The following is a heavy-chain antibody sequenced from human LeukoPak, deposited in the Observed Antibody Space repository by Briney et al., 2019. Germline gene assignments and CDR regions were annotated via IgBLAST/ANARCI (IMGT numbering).Heavy chain of an antibody. CDR1: GFXFSAYW. D-gene: IGHD2-15*01. V-gene: IGHV3-7*04. CDR3: AREYCSGGTCYLPGY. J-gene: IGHJ4*02. CDR2: IKTDGSEQ. Sequence: GGSLRLSCAASGFXFSAYWMSWVRQAPGKGLEWLANIKTDGSEQYYVDSVKGRFTISRDNAMNSLYLQMNSLRADDTAVYYCAREYCSGGTCYLPGYWGQGTLVTVSS.